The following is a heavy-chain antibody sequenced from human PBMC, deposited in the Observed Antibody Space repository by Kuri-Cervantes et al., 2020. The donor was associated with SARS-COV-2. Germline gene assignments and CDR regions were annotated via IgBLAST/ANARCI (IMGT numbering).Heavy chain of an antibody. V-gene: IGHV4-34*01. CDR1: GGSFSGYQ. D-gene: IGHD2-2*01. CDR3: ARGLIGLVPAPVLGLGPHYYYFHMVV. Sequence: SQTLSLTCAVFGGSFSGYQWGWIRQSPGKGLEWIGEINHSGGTNYNSSLKSRVTISVDTSKNQFSLKLTSVTAADTAVYYCARGLIGLVPAPVLGLGPHYYYFHMVVWGQGTTVTVSS. CDR2: INHSGGT. J-gene: IGHJ6*02.